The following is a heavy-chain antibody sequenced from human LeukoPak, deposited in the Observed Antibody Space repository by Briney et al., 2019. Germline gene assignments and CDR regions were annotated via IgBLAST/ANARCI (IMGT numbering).Heavy chain of an antibody. D-gene: IGHD6-6*01. CDR2: FDPEDGET. CDR1: GYTLTELS. Sequence: EASVKVSCKVSGYTLTELSMHWVRQAPGKGLEWMGGFDPEDGETIYAQKFQGRVTMTEDTSTDTAYMELSSLRSEDTAVYYCATDLTRVAARRAKFDYWGQGTLVTVSS. CDR3: ATDLTRVAARRAKFDY. J-gene: IGHJ4*02. V-gene: IGHV1-24*01.